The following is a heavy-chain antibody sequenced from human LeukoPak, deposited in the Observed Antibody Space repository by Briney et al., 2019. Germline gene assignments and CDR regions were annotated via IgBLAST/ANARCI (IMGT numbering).Heavy chain of an antibody. J-gene: IGHJ3*02. D-gene: IGHD6-19*01. V-gene: IGHV4-4*07. Sequence: LETLSLTCTGPGGPISSYYWSWVRQPAGKGLEWIGRIYTSGSTNYNPSLTRRITMSVDTSKNQFSLKLSSVTAADTAVYYCARDQDSSGWYGTDDAFDIWGQGTMVTVSS. CDR1: GGPISSYY. CDR2: IYTSGST. CDR3: ARDQDSSGWYGTDDAFDI.